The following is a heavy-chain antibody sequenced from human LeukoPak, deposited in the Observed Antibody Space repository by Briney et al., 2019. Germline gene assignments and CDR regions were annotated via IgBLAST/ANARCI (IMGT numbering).Heavy chain of an antibody. J-gene: IGHJ4*02. CDR2: INPNSGGT. CDR3: AREGAYGYYAFDY. D-gene: IGHD4-17*01. CDR1: GYTFTGYY. V-gene: IGHV1-2*02. Sequence: ASVKVSCKASGYTFTGYYMHWVRQAPGQGLEWMGWINPNSGGTNYAQKFQGRVTMTRDTSISTAYMDLSRLRSDDTAVYYCAREGAYGYYAFDYWGQGTLSPSPQ.